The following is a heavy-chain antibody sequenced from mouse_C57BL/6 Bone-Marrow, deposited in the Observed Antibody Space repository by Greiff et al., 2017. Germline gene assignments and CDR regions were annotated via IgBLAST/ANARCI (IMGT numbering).Heavy chain of an antibody. CDR3: ARYPTYYGSSYRYFDV. CDR2: IGPGSGST. D-gene: IGHD1-1*01. CDR1: GYTFTDYY. Sequence: QVQLQQSGAELVKPGASVKISCKASGYTFTDYYINWVKQRPGQGLEWIGKIGPGSGSTYYNEKFKGKATLTADKSSSTAYMQLSSLTSEDSAVYFCARYPTYYGSSYRYFDVWGTGTTVTVSS. J-gene: IGHJ1*03. V-gene: IGHV1-77*01.